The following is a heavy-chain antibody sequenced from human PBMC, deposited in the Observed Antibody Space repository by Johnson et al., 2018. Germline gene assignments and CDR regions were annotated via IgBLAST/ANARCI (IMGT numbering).Heavy chain of an antibody. CDR1: GFTFDDYA. D-gene: IGHD3-10*01. CDR2: ISWDGGST. Sequence: VQLVESGGVVVQPGGSLRLSCAASGFTFDDYAMHWVRQAPGKGLEWVSLISWDGGSTYYADSVKGRFTISRDNSKNSLYLQMNSLRAEDTALYYCAKVSLPYYYVSGSYSYYYMDVWGKGTTVTVSS. CDR3: AKVSLPYYYVSGSYSYYYMDV. V-gene: IGHV3-43D*03. J-gene: IGHJ6*03.